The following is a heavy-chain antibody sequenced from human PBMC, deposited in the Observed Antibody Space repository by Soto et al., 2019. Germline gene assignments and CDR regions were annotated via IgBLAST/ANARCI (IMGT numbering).Heavy chain of an antibody. D-gene: IGHD2-2*01. J-gene: IGHJ6*01. CDR3: ARAMRYCSSTSCYGRGYYYGMDV. Sequence: EVQLVESGGGLVQPGGSLRLSCAASGFTVSSNYMSWVRQAPGKGLEWVSVIYSGGSTYYADSVKGRFTISRDNSKNTLYLQMNSLRAEDTAVYYCARAMRYCSSTSCYGRGYYYGMDVW. CDR1: GFTVSSNY. CDR2: IYSGGST. V-gene: IGHV3-66*01.